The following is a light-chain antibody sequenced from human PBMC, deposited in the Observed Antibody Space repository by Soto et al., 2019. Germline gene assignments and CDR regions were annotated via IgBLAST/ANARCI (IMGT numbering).Light chain of an antibody. CDR3: QQRSNWPT. J-gene: IGKJ2*01. CDR2: DAS. Sequence: EIVLTQSPANLSLSPGERATLSCRASQSVSSSLAWYQQKPGQAPRLLIYDASNRATGIPARFSGGGSGTDFTLTISSLEPEDFAVYYCQQRSNWPTFGQGTKLEIK. CDR1: QSVSSS. V-gene: IGKV3-11*01.